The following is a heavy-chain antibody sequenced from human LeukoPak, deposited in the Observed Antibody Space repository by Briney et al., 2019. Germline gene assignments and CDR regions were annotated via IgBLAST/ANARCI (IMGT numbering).Heavy chain of an antibody. D-gene: IGHD3-9*01. Sequence: QTGGSLRLSCAASGFTVSSNYMSWVRQAPGKGLKWVSVIYSGGSTYYADSVKGRFTISRDNSKNTLYLQLNSLRAEDTAVYYCARVSVLRYFDWLFLFDYWGQGTLVTVSS. V-gene: IGHV3-66*01. CDR1: GFTVSSNY. CDR2: IYSGGST. J-gene: IGHJ4*02. CDR3: ARVSVLRYFDWLFLFDY.